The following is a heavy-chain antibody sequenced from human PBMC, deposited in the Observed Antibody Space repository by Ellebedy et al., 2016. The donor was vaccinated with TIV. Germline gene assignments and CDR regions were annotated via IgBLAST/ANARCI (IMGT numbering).Heavy chain of an antibody. D-gene: IGHD6-13*01. J-gene: IGHJ5*02. CDR2: ILPANSDI. Sequence: PGGSLRLSCQVFGYSFTSYWVGWVRQMPGKGLEWMGIILPANSDIRYSPSFEGQVTISADKSISPAYLQWSSLKASDTAIYYCARTSGYSGNWGLDLWGQGTLVTVSS. CDR3: ARTSGYSGNWGLDL. CDR1: GYSFTSYW. V-gene: IGHV5-51*01.